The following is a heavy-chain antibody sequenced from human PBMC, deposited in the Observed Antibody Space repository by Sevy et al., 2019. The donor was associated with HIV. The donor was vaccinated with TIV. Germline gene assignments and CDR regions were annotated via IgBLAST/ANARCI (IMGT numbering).Heavy chain of an antibody. J-gene: IGHJ6*02. CDR2: ISGLSNYI. CDR1: GFTFSDYY. Sequence: GGSLRLSCTASGFTFSDYYMSWIRQAPGKGLEWVSYISGLSNYINYADSVKGRFSISRDNVKDSLYLQMNSLRAEDTAVYYCARGEGMDVWGQGTTVTVSS. CDR3: ARGEGMDV. V-gene: IGHV3-11*05.